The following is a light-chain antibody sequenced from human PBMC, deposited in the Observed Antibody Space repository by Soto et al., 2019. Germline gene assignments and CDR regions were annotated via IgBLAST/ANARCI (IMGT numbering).Light chain of an antibody. CDR1: QRVGSRY. CDR3: QQYNNWPRT. J-gene: IGKJ1*01. V-gene: IGKV3-15*01. Sequence: IVLTQTPCTLSLSPGERATLSCWASQRVGSRYLAWYQQKPGQAPRLLIYGASTRATGIPARFSGSGSGTEFTLTINSLQSEDGAVYYCQQYNNWPRTFGEGTKVDIK. CDR2: GAS.